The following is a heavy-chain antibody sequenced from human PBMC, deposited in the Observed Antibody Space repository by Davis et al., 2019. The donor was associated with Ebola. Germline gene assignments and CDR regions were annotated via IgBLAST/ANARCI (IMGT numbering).Heavy chain of an antibody. J-gene: IGHJ5*02. CDR2: ISSSGSTI. D-gene: IGHD3-22*01. V-gene: IGHV3-11*04. Sequence: GESLKISCAASGFTFSDYYMSWIRQAPGKGLEWVSYISSSGSTIYYADSVKGRFTISRDNAKNSLYLQMNSLRAEDTAVYYCARDYYDSSGYYYNWFDPWGQGTLVTVSS. CDR3: ARDYYDSSGYYYNWFDP. CDR1: GFTFSDYY.